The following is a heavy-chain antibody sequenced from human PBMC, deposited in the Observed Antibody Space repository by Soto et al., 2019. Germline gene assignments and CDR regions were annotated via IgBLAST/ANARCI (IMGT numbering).Heavy chain of an antibody. CDR2: MYYSGST. CDR3: GGKNYDSSGYFDY. D-gene: IGHD3-22*01. CDR1: GGSISSYY. Sequence: NPSETLSLTCTVSGGSISSYYWSWIRQPPGKGLEWIGYMYYSGSTNYNPSLKSRVTISVDTSKNQFSLKLSSVTAADTAVYYCGGKNYDSSGYFDYWGQGILVTVSS. J-gene: IGHJ4*02. V-gene: IGHV4-59*01.